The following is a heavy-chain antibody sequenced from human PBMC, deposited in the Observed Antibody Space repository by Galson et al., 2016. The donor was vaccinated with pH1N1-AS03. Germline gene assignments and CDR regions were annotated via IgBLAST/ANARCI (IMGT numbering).Heavy chain of an antibody. CDR3: AKDTGVFGYYYTFDY. CDR1: GFTFNGYN. Sequence: SLRLSCAASGFTFNGYNMHWVRQSSGKGLEWVALITGAGDSTFYADTVKGRFTISRDNTNNSLYLQMDSLRGDDTALYYCAKDTGVFGYYYTFDYWGLGTLVTVSS. CDR2: ITGAGDST. J-gene: IGHJ4*02. D-gene: IGHD3-3*01. V-gene: IGHV3-43D*03.